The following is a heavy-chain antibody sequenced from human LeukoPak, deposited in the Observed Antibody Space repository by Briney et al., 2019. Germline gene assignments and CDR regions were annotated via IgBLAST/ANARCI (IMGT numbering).Heavy chain of an antibody. D-gene: IGHD1-26*01. CDR1: RGSIRSSSYY. CDR3: ARRSIVGATSAGNAFDI. Sequence: SETLSLTCTVSRGSIRSSSYYWGWIRQPPGKGLEWIGSIYYSGSTYYNPSLKSRVTISVDTSKNQFSLKLSSVSAAVTAVYYCARRSIVGATSAGNAFDIWGQGTMVTVSS. V-gene: IGHV4-39*01. J-gene: IGHJ3*02. CDR2: IYYSGST.